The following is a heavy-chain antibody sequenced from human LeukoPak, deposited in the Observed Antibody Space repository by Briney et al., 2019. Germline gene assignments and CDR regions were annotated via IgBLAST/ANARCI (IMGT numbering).Heavy chain of an antibody. CDR1: GYTFTSYA. CDR3: MAVPAAIVFVGMDV. D-gene: IGHD2-2*01. Sequence: ASVKVSCKASGYTFTSYAMNWVRQAPGQGLEWTGWINTNTGNPTYAQGFTGRFVFSLDTSVSTAYLQISSLKAEDTAVYYCMAVPAAIVFVGMDVWGQGTTVTVSS. CDR2: INTNTGNP. J-gene: IGHJ6*02. V-gene: IGHV7-4-1*02.